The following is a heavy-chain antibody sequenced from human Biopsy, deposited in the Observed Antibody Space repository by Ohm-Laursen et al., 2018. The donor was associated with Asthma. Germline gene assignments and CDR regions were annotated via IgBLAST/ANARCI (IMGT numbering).Heavy chain of an antibody. CDR3: VRDGTDDAFDI. CDR2: ISKDASTQ. Sequence: SLRLSCTASGFAVSRDYMFWVRQAPGKGLEWVGVISKDASTQDYADSVKGRFTMARDNSKNTLDLQMNSLREEETAVYYCVRDGTDDAFDIWGQGTVVSVSS. V-gene: IGHV3-30*01. D-gene: IGHD1-1*01. J-gene: IGHJ3*02. CDR1: GFAVSRDY.